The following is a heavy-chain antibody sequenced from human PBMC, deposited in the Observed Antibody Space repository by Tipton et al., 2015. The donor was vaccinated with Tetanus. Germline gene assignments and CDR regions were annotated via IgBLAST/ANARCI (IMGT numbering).Heavy chain of an antibody. CDR2: IHPSGSA. CDR1: GGSFSGYY. J-gene: IGHJ3*02. V-gene: IGHV4-34*01. D-gene: IGHD3-3*01. Sequence: TLSLTCAVYGGSFSGYYWTWIRQPPGQGLEWIGEIHPSGSANSNPSLNSRVTISVDTSKNQFSLRLTSVTAADTAVYYCARGAIFGVLTYRAFDIWGQGTMVTVSS. CDR3: ARGAIFGVLTYRAFDI.